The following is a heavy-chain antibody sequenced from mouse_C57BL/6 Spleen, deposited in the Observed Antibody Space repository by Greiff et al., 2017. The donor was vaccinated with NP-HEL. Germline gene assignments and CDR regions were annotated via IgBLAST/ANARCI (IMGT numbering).Heavy chain of an antibody. D-gene: IGHD1-1*01. CDR1: GFTFSSYA. CDR3: ARDHGSSLYWYFDV. Sequence: EVKVVESGGGLVKPGGSLKLSCAASGFTFSSYAMSWVRQTPEKRLEWVATISDGGSYTYYPDNVKGRFTISRDNAKNNLYLQMSHLKSEDTAMYYCARDHGSSLYWYFDVWGTGTTVTVSS. V-gene: IGHV5-4*01. CDR2: ISDGGSYT. J-gene: IGHJ1*03.